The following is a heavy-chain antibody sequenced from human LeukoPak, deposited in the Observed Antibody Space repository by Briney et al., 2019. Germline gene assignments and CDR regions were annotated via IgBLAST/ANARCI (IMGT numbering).Heavy chain of an antibody. D-gene: IGHD5-18*01. J-gene: IGHJ4*02. V-gene: IGHV4-34*01. CDR3: AREPMVTSFDY. CDR2: IYYSGST. CDR1: GGSFSGYY. Sequence: SETLSLTCAVYGGSFSGYYWSWIRQPPGKGLEWIGSIYYSGSTYYNPSLKSRVTISVDTSKNQFSLKLSPVTAADTAVYYCAREPMVTSFDYWGQGTLVTVSS.